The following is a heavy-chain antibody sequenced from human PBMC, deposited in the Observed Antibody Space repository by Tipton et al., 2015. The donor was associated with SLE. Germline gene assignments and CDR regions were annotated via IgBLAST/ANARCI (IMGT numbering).Heavy chain of an antibody. CDR1: GGSITSSDFF. Sequence: TLSLTCIVSGGSITSSDFFWGWIRQPPGKGLEWVGTVYYTGNTFYNPSLKSRVTILVDTSKNQFSLNLTSVTAADTAVYYCARVDGAYDQYYLDYWGQGTLVTVSS. V-gene: IGHV4-39*07. D-gene: IGHD4-17*01. CDR3: ARVDGAYDQYYLDY. J-gene: IGHJ4*02. CDR2: VYYTGNT.